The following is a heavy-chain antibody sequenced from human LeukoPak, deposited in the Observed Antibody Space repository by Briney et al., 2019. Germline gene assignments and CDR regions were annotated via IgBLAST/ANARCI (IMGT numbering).Heavy chain of an antibody. V-gene: IGHV4-59*08. J-gene: IGHJ4*02. CDR1: GGSISSYY. Sequence: SETLSLTCTVSGGSISSYYWSWIRQPPGKGLEWIGYIYYSGSTNYNPSLKSRVTISVDTSKNQFSLKLSSVTAADTAVYYCARVVVVAVKGTAFDYWGQGTLVTVSS. CDR2: IYYSGST. CDR3: ARVVVVAVKGTAFDY. D-gene: IGHD2-15*01.